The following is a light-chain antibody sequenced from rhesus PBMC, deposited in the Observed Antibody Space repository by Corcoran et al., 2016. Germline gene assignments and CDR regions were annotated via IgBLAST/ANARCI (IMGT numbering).Light chain of an antibody. V-gene: IGLV2S9*01. CDR2: EVN. J-gene: IGLJ1*01. CDR1: SNDIGGYND. Sequence: QSALTQPPSVSKSLGQSATLSCIGTSNDIGGYNDVSWYQQHPGTAPRLMIYEVNKRPSGVADRFSGSKSGNTASLTISGLQADDEAHYYCSSYASGGTFVFGAGTRLTVL. CDR3: SSYASGGTFV.